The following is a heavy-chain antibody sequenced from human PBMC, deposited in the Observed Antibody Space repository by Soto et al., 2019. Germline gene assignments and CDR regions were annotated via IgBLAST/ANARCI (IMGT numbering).Heavy chain of an antibody. J-gene: IGHJ4*02. CDR3: AKGGVTGKFDS. CDR2: IRGSGGGT. CDR1: GFTFHTFA. D-gene: IGHD2-21*02. Sequence: RLSCAASGFTFHTFAMSWVRQAPGKGLEWVSAIRGSGGGTYFADSVEGRFAVSRDNSKNTLYLQMDSLTADDTAFYYCAKGGVTGKFDSWGQGTLVTVSS. V-gene: IGHV3-23*01.